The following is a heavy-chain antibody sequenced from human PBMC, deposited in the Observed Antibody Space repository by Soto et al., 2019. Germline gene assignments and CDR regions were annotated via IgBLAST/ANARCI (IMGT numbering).Heavy chain of an antibody. V-gene: IGHV4-39*01. D-gene: IGHD3-3*02. CDR3: ARKNRVLDVDP. CDR2: IYYSGST. J-gene: IGHJ5*02. Sequence: XASLWLTGNVCGGSISSSSYYWGWIRQPPGKGLEWIGSIYYSGSTYYNPSLKSRVTISVDTSKNQFSLKLSSVTAADTAVYYCARKNRVLDVDPWGQGTMVTV. CDR1: GGSISSSSYY.